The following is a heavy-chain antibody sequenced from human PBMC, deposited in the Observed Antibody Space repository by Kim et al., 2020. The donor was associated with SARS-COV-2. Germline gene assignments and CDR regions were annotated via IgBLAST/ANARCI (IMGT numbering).Heavy chain of an antibody. J-gene: IGHJ4*02. V-gene: IGHV4-59*13. Sequence: SETLSLTCTVSGGSISGSSWSWIRQPPGKGLEWIGYIQDSGTTNYNPSLKSRVTISVDTSKNQFSLKLSSVTPADTAVYYCARRVFFDYWGQGVLVTVSS. CDR2: IQDSGTT. CDR3: ARRVFFDY. CDR1: GGSISGSS.